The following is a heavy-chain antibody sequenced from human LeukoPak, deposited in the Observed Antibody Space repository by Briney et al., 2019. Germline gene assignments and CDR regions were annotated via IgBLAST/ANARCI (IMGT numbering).Heavy chain of an antibody. Sequence: PGGSLRLSCAASGFTFSSYWMSWVRQAPGKGLEWVANIKQDGSEKYYVDSVKGRFTISRDNAKNSLYLQMNSLRAEDTAVYYCARTGYSSGWYRVDYFDYWGQGTLVTVSS. V-gene: IGHV3-7*01. CDR3: ARTGYSSGWYRVDYFDY. CDR1: GFTFSSYW. D-gene: IGHD6-19*01. J-gene: IGHJ4*02. CDR2: IKQDGSEK.